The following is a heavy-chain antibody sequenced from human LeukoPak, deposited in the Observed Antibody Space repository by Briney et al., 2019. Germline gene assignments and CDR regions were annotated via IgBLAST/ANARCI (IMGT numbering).Heavy chain of an antibody. J-gene: IGHJ4*02. V-gene: IGHV1-18*01. CDR1: GYTFTSYG. D-gene: IGHD2-2*01. CDR2: ISAYNGNT. CDR3: ARDQAGYCSSTSCPIDY. Sequence: ALVKVSCKASGYTFTSYGISWVRQAPGQGLEWMGWISAYNGNTNYAQKLQGRVTMTTDTSTSTAYMELRSLRSDDTAVYYCARDQAGYCSSTSCPIDYWGQGTLVTVSS.